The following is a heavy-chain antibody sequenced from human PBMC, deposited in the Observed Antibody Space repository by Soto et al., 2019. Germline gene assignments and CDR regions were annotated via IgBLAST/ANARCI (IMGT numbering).Heavy chain of an antibody. V-gene: IGHV4-59*01. CDR1: GGSISSYY. Sequence: SETLSLTCTVSGGSISSYYWSWIRQTPGKGLEWIGYIYYSGSTNYNPSLKSRVTISLDTSKNQFSLKLSSVTAADTAVYYCARDRGLGDGYNYMGDYYYGMDVWGQGTTVTVSS. D-gene: IGHD5-12*01. CDR2: IYYSGST. CDR3: ARDRGLGDGYNYMGDYYYGMDV. J-gene: IGHJ6*01.